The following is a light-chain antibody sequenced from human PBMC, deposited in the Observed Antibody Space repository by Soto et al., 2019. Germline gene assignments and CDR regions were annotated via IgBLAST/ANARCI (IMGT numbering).Light chain of an antibody. Sequence: QSALTQPPSASGSPGQSGTISCTGTSSDVGAYNYVSWYQQHPGKAPKLLIYEVTERPSGVPDRFSGSKSANTASLTVSGLQAEDEADYFCRSYAGSNILVFGGGTKLTVL. V-gene: IGLV2-8*01. J-gene: IGLJ2*01. CDR2: EVT. CDR3: RSYAGSNILV. CDR1: SSDVGAYNY.